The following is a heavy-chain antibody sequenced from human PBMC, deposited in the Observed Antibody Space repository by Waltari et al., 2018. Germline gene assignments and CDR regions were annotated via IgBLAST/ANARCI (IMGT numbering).Heavy chain of an antibody. D-gene: IGHD3-9*01. J-gene: IGHJ3*02. CDR2: IYYSGST. Sequence: QLQLQESGPGLVKPSETLSLPCTVSGGSISSSSYYWGWIRQPPGKGLGWIGSIYYSGSTYYNPSLKSRVTISVDTSKNQFSLKLSSVTAADTAVYYCLTPRTGAFDIWGQGTMVTVSS. CDR1: GGSISSSSYY. V-gene: IGHV4-39*07. CDR3: LTPRTGAFDI.